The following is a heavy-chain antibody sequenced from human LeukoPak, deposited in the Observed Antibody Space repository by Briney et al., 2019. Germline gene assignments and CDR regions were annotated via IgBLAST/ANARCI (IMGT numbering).Heavy chain of an antibody. CDR3: ARDGRPLDY. CDR2: IRSKAYGGTT. J-gene: IGHJ4*02. Sequence: PGRSLRLSCTASGFTFGDYAMSWFRQAPGKGLEWVGFIRSKAYGGTTQYAASVKGRFTISRDNAKNSLYLQMNSLRVEDTAVYYCARDGRPLDYWGQGTLVTVSS. V-gene: IGHV3-49*03. CDR1: GFTFGDYA.